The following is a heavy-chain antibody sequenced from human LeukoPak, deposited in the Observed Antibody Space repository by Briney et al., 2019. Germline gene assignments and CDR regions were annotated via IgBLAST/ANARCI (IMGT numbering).Heavy chain of an antibody. Sequence: SETLSLTCTVSGGSISSSSYYWGWIRQPPGKGLEWIGSIYYSGSTYYNPSLKSRVTISVDTSKNQFSLKLSSVTAADTAVYYCAGQSQWLVHFDYWGQGTLVTVSS. CDR3: AGQSQWLVHFDY. D-gene: IGHD6-19*01. V-gene: IGHV4-39*01. CDR2: IYYSGST. J-gene: IGHJ4*02. CDR1: GGSISSSSYY.